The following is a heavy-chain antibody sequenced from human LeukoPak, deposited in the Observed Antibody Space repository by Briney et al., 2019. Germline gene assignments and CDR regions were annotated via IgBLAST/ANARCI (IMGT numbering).Heavy chain of an antibody. Sequence: ASVKVSCKASGGTFSSYAISWVRQAPGQGLEWMGRIIPIFGTANYAQKFQGRVTITTDESTSTAYMELSSLRSEDTAVYYCASSFPGGKMATISYWGQGTLVTVSS. V-gene: IGHV1-69*05. CDR2: IIPIFGTA. D-gene: IGHD5-24*01. CDR3: ASSFPGGKMATISY. J-gene: IGHJ4*02. CDR1: GGTFSSYA.